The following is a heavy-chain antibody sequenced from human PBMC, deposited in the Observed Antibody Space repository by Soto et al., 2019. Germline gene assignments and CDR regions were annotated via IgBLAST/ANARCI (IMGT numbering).Heavy chain of an antibody. D-gene: IGHD5-18*01. Sequence: PGESLKISCKGSGYSFTSYWIGWVRQMPGKGLEWMGIIYPGDSDTRYSPSFQGQVTISADKSISTAYLQWSSLKASDTAMYYCARYGGYSYGYLFYYYYGMDVWGQGTTVTVSS. CDR2: IYPGDSDT. CDR1: GYSFTSYW. V-gene: IGHV5-51*01. CDR3: ARYGGYSYGYLFYYYYGMDV. J-gene: IGHJ6*02.